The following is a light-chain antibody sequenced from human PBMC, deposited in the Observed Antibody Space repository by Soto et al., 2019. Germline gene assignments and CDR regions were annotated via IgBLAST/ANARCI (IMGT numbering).Light chain of an antibody. CDR3: QQYYTPPLT. J-gene: IGKJ4*01. V-gene: IGKV4-1*01. Sequence: DIVMTQSPDSLAVSLGERATINCKSSQSVLYNSNNKHCLAWYQQKPGQPPKLLIYWAFTRESGVPDRFSGSGYGTDFTLTISSLQAADVAVYYCQQYYTPPLTFGGGTKVEI. CDR2: WAF. CDR1: QSVLYNSNNKHC.